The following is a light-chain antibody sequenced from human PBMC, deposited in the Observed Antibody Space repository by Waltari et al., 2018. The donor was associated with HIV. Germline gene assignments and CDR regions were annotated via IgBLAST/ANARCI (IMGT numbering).Light chain of an antibody. Sequence: SYELTQSPSVSVSPGQTARTACFVESVSKKDVNWSQWKTGQAPVMVSYETTKRSSRMSGRFSASRSGTTATLTITGVRTEDEADYFCQSADTSPSKAIFGGGTK. CDR1: SVSKKD. CDR2: ETT. CDR3: QSADTSPSKAI. V-gene: IGLV3-25*03. J-gene: IGLJ2*01.